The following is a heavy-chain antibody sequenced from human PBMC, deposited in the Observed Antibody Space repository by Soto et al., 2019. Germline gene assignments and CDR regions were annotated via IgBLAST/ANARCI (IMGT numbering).Heavy chain of an antibody. CDR2: IYYSGST. CDR1: GGSISSYY. CDR3: ASTSSGWYYEYFQH. D-gene: IGHD6-19*01. J-gene: IGHJ1*01. Sequence: PSETLSLTCTVSGGSISSYYWSWIRQPPGKGLEWIGYIYYSGSTNYNPSLKSRVTISVDTSKNQFSLKLSSVTAADTAVYYCASTSSGWYYEYFQHWGQGTLVTVSS. V-gene: IGHV4-59*08.